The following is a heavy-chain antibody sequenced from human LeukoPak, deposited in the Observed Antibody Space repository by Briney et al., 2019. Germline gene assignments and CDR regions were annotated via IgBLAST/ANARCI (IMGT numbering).Heavy chain of an antibody. J-gene: IGHJ4*02. CDR3: ARAPDYYDSSRWDY. V-gene: IGHV4-59*01. D-gene: IGHD3-22*01. Sequence: SETLSLTCPVSGGSISSYYWSWIRQPPGKGLEWIGYIYYSGSTNYNPSLKSRVTISVDTSKNQFSLKLSSVTAADTAVYYCARAPDYYDSSRWDYWGQGTLVTVSS. CDR1: GGSISSYY. CDR2: IYYSGST.